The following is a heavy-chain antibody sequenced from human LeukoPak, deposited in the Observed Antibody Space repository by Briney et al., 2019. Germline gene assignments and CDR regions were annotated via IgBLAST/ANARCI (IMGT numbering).Heavy chain of an antibody. CDR2: ISGSGGSS. CDR1: GFTLSSKA. J-gene: IGHJ4*02. D-gene: IGHD3-10*01. V-gene: IGHV3-23*01. CDR3: AKETYGSGNYFDY. Sequence: PGGSLRLSCAASGFTLSSKAMSWVRQAPGKGLEWVTAISGSGGSSYYADSVKGRFTISRDNSKNTLYLQMNSLRAEDTAVYYCAKETYGSGNYFDYWGQGTLVTVSS.